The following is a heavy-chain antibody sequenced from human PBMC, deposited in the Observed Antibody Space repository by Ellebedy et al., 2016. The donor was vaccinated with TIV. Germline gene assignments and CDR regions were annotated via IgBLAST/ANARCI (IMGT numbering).Heavy chain of an antibody. CDR2: ISYDGSSK. CDR1: GFTFNSYA. V-gene: IGHV3-30-3*01. D-gene: IGHD6-19*01. J-gene: IGHJ4*02. CDR3: ARDLDKSSGWYGGAAY. Sequence: GESLKIPCAASGFTFNSYAMHWVRQAPGKGLEWVAVISYDGSSKYYADSVKGRFTVSRDNSMTTVYLEMNSLRAEDTALYYCARDLDKSSGWYGGAAYWGQGTQVTVSS.